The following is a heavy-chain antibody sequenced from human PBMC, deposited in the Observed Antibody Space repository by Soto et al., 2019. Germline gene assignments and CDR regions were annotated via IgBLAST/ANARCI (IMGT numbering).Heavy chain of an antibody. CDR3: ARDQRRITRAGALDF. CDR2: ISPDSNTI. V-gene: IGHV3-48*01. CDR1: GFSFSTYS. Sequence: PGGSLRLSCAASGFSFSTYSMNWVRQAPGKGLEWVSYISPDSNTIYYADSVRGRFTISRDNAENSLFLQMNSLRAEDTAVYYCARDQRRITRAGALDFWGQGTMVTVSS. J-gene: IGHJ3*01. D-gene: IGHD1-20*01.